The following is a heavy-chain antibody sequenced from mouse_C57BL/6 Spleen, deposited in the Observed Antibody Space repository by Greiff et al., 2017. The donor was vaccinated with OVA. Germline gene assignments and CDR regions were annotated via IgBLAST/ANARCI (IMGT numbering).Heavy chain of an antibody. D-gene: IGHD1-1*01. CDR1: GYAFSSYW. CDR2: IYPGDGDT. Sequence: QVQLKQSGAELVKPGASVKISCKASGYAFSSYWMNWVKQRPGKGLEWIGQIYPGDGDTNYNGKFKGKATLTADKSSSTAYMQLSSLTSEDSAVYFCARLDYYGRDQYYFDYWGQGTTLTVSS. J-gene: IGHJ2*01. CDR3: ARLDYYGRDQYYFDY. V-gene: IGHV1-80*01.